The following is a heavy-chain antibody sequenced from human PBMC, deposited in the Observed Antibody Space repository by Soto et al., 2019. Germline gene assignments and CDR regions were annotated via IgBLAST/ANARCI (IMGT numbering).Heavy chain of an antibody. CDR2: IYRGDSDT. V-gene: IGHV5-51*01. J-gene: IGHJ6*03. CDR3: ATLLGYSYGYGDYFYYYYMDV. CDR1: GYSFTSYW. Sequence: GESLKISCKGSGYSFTSYWIGWVRQMPGKGLEWMGIIYRGDSDTRYSPSYQGQVTISADKSISTAYLQWSSLKASDTAMYYCATLLGYSYGYGDYFYYYYMDVWGKGTTVTVSS. D-gene: IGHD5-18*01.